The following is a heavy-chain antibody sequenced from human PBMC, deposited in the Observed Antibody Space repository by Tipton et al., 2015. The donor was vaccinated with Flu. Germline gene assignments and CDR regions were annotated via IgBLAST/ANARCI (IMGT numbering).Heavy chain of an antibody. CDR1: GGSISSSNW. Sequence: TLSLTCAVSGGSISSSNWWSWVRQPPGKGLEWIGEIYHSGSTHYNPSLKSRVTISVDKSKNQFSLKLSSVTAADTAVDDCAGSGDTTGTRAVDYWGQGTLVTVSS. CDR2: IYHSGST. J-gene: IGHJ4*02. D-gene: IGHD1-1*01. CDR3: AGSGDTTGTRAVDY. V-gene: IGHV4-4*02.